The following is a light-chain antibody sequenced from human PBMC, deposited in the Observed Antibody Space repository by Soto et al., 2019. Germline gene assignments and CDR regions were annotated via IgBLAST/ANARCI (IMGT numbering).Light chain of an antibody. J-gene: IGKJ2*01. CDR1: QGISSY. V-gene: IGKV1-9*01. CDR3: QQLNSYQHT. Sequence: IQLTQSPYSLSASVGARVTITCRASQGISSYLAWYQQKPGKAPKLLIYAASTLQSWVPSRFSGSVSGTDFTLTIRSLQPEDFATYYLQQLNSYQHTFVPGTKLQLK. CDR2: AAS.